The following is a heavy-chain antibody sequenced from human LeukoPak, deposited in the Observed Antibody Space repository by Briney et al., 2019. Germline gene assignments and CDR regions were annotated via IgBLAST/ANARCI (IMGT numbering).Heavy chain of an antibody. Sequence: GPLRLSCSASGFTFSTYAMHWVRQAPGRGLEYISAISHDGYTTYYAGSVKGRFTISRDNSKNTLYLQMSSLRAEDTALYYCAPGKFDYWGQGTLVTVTS. CDR3: APGKFDY. CDR2: ISHDGYTT. V-gene: IGHV3-64D*06. J-gene: IGHJ4*02. CDR1: GFTFSTYA.